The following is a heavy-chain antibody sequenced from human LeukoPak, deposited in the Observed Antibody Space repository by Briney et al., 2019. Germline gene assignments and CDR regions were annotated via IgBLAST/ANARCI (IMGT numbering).Heavy chain of an antibody. V-gene: IGHV4-34*01. CDR3: ARESRWFDP. CDR1: GGSFSGYY. CDR2: INHSGST. Sequence: KPSETLSLTCAVYGGSFSGYYWSWIRQPPGKGLEWIGEINHSGSTNYNPSLKSRVTISVDTSKNQFSLKLSSVTAADTAVYYCARESRWFDPWGQGTLVTVSS. J-gene: IGHJ5*02.